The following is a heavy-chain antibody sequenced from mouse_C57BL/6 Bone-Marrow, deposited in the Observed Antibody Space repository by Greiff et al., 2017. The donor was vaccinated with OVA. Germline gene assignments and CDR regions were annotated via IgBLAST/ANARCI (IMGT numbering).Heavy chain of an antibody. CDR1: GYTFTEYT. J-gene: IGHJ2*01. D-gene: IGHD2-3*01. CDR3: ARHEEGWLLRSYFDY. CDR2: FYPGSGSI. V-gene: IGHV1-62-2*01. Sequence: QVHVKQSGAELVKPGASVKLSCKASGYTFTEYTIHWVKQRSGQGLEWIGWFYPGSGSIKYNEKFKDKATLTADKSSSTVYMELSRLTSEDSAVYFGARHEEGWLLRSYFDYWGQGTTLTVSS.